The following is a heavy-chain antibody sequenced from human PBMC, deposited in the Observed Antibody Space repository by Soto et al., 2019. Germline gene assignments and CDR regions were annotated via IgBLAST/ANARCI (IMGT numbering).Heavy chain of an antibody. D-gene: IGHD1-1*01. CDR3: ARDGTTYYGMEV. CDR1: GYTFTGYY. CDR2: INPNSGGT. Sequence: ASVKVSCKASGYTFTGYYMHWVRQAPGQGLEWMGWINPNSGGTNYAQKFQGWVTMTRDTSISTAYMELSRLRSDDTAVYYCARDGTTYYGMEVWHQGTTVTVSS. V-gene: IGHV1-2*04. J-gene: IGHJ6*02.